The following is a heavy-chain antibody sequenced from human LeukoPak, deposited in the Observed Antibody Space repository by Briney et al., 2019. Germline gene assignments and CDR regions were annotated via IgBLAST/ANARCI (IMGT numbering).Heavy chain of an antibody. J-gene: IGHJ6*02. D-gene: IGHD3-9*01. CDR2: IHYSGYT. CDR3: ARVGILTGSEHYYGMDV. V-gene: IGHV4-59*02. CDR1: GASVSRDF. Sequence: SETLSLTCTVSGASVSRDFWSWIRQPPGKGLEWIGYIHYSGYTNYSPSLESRVTISADTSQNQFSLKLRSVTAADTAVYYCARVGILTGSEHYYGMDVWGQGTTVTVSS.